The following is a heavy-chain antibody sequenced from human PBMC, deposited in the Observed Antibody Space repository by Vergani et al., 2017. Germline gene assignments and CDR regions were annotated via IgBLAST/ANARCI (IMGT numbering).Heavy chain of an antibody. CDR3: GRVADFYCLGSSLLDL. V-gene: IGHV4-59*01. J-gene: IGHJ5*02. D-gene: IGHD3-10*01. CDR2: MYHIGST. CDR1: GGSMSGYY. Sequence: QVRLQESGPGLVKPSETLSLTCSVSGGSMSGYYWSWIRQPPGKELEWIGYMYHIGSTNYNPSLDTRVNISGDTSKNQFSLKLNSVTAADTAVYYCGRVADFYCLGSSLLDLWGQGNLVTVSS.